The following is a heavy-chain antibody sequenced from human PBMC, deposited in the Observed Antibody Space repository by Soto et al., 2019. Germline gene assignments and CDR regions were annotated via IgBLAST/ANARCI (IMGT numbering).Heavy chain of an antibody. D-gene: IGHD5-12*01. V-gene: IGHV5-10-1*01. Sequence: ESLELSCKLSKDNLNNYWMAWVLQLLGKGLEWMGRIDTSDSPAISSPSFQGRVAISADKTSSTVYLKWGSLTASDTAMFYGPTSRKHVDTDYFDHWGQGTQVTASS. CDR2: IDTSDSPA. CDR1: KDNLNNYW. J-gene: IGHJ4*02. CDR3: PTSRKHVDTDYFDH.